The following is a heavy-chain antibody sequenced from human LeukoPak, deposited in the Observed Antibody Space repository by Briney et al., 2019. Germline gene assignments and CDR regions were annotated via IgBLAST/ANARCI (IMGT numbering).Heavy chain of an antibody. CDR1: GFTSSSYG. CDR2: IKSKTDGGTT. D-gene: IGHD3-10*01. Sequence: GGSLRLSCAASGFTSSSYGMHWVRQAPGKGLEWVGRIKSKTDGGTTDYAAPVKGRFTISRDDSKNTLYLQMNSLKTEDTAVYYCTTDPARELLWFGEYIDYWGQGTLVTVSS. J-gene: IGHJ4*02. V-gene: IGHV3-15*01. CDR3: TTDPARELLWFGEYIDY.